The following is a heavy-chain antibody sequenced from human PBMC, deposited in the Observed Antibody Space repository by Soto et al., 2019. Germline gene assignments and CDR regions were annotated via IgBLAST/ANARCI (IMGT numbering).Heavy chain of an antibody. CDR1: GGSISSYY. V-gene: IGHV4-59*01. Sequence: SETLSLTCTVSGGSISSYYWSWIRQPPGKGLEWIGYIYYSGSTNYNPSLKSRVTISVDTSKNQFSLKLSSVTAADTAVYYCAKDGWGVVVVAATSPYWGQGTLVTVSS. J-gene: IGHJ4*02. CDR3: AKDGWGVVVVAATSPY. CDR2: IYYSGST. D-gene: IGHD2-15*01.